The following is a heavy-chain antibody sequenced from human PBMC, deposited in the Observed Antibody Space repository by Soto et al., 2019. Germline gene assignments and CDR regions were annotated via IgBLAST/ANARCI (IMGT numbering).Heavy chain of an antibody. V-gene: IGHV5-10-1*01. CDR3: ARRSSIAAAGFGMDV. Sequence: GESLKISCNGSGYSFTIYCISLVLQMPGKGLEWMGRIDPSDSYTNYSPSFQGHVTISADKSISTAYLQWSSLKASDTAMYYCARRSSIAAAGFGMDVWGQGTTVTVSS. D-gene: IGHD6-13*01. CDR2: IDPSDSYT. CDR1: GYSFTIYC. J-gene: IGHJ6*02.